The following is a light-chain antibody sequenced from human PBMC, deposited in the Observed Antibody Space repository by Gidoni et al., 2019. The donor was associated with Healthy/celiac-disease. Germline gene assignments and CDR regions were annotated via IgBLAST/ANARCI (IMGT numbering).Light chain of an antibody. Sequence: EIVLTQSPGTLSLSPGERATLTCRASQSVSSSYLAWYQQKPVQPPRLLIYGASSRAAGIPDRFSGSGSGTDFTLTISRLEPEDFAVYYCQQYGSSPQTFGQGTKVEIK. V-gene: IGKV3-20*01. CDR3: QQYGSSPQT. J-gene: IGKJ1*01. CDR2: GAS. CDR1: QSVSSSY.